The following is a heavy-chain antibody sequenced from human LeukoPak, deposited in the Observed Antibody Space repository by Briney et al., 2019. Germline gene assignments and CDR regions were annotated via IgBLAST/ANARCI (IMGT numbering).Heavy chain of an antibody. CDR3: ARASYSSSWPYYYGMDV. V-gene: IGHV1-69*04. D-gene: IGHD6-13*01. J-gene: IGHJ6*02. Sequence: SVKVSCKASGGTFSSYAISWVRQAPGQGLEWMGRIIPILGIANYAQKFQGRVTITADKSTSTAYMELSSLRSEDTAVYYCARASYSSSWPYYYGMDVWGQGTTVTVSS. CDR1: GGTFSSYA. CDR2: IIPILGIA.